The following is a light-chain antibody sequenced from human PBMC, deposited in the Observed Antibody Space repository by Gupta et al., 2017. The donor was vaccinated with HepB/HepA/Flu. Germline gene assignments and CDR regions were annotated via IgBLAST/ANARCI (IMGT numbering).Light chain of an antibody. CDR1: QSVSDDY. CDR3: QQYGSSPPVIT. Sequence: EIVLTQSPGTLSLSPGERATLSCRASQSVSDDYVAWYQQKPGQTPRLLIYDASGRATGIPDRFSGSGSGTDFTLTISRLEPEDFAVYYCQQYGSSPPVITFGQGTXLEI. CDR2: DAS. V-gene: IGKV3-20*01. J-gene: IGKJ5*01.